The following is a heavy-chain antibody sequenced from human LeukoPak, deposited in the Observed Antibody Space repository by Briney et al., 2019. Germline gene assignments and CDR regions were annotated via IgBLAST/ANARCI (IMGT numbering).Heavy chain of an antibody. CDR1: GGSFSGYY. J-gene: IGHJ6*03. CDR3: ARIPGSVPGSNWYWGYYYYYMDV. CDR2: INHSGST. Sequence: PSETLSLTCAVYGGSFSGYYWSWIRQPPGKGLEWIGEINHSGSTNYNPSLKSRVTISVDTSKNQFSLKLSSVTAADTAVYYCARIPGSVPGSNWYWGYYYYYMDVWGKGTTVTVSS. D-gene: IGHD6-13*01. V-gene: IGHV4-34*01.